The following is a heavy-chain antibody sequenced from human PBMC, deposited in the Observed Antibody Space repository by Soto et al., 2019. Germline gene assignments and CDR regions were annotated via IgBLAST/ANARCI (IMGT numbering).Heavy chain of an antibody. J-gene: IGHJ4*02. CDR2: ISAYNGNT. CDR3: AGAVTYYYDSSGYYTPTFYFDY. D-gene: IGHD3-22*01. Sequence: ASVKVSCKASGYTFTSYGISWVRRAPGQGLEWMGWISAYNGNTNYAQKVQGRVTMTTDTSTSTAYMELRSLRSDDTAMYYCAGAVTYYYDSSGYYTPTFYFDYWGQGTLVTVSS. V-gene: IGHV1-18*01. CDR1: GYTFTSYG.